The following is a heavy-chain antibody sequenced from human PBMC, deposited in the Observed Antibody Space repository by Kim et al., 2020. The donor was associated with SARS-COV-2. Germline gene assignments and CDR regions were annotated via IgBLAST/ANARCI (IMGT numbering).Heavy chain of an antibody. D-gene: IGHD3-10*01. J-gene: IGHJ5*02. CDR3: ARVALWFGELLENWFDP. CDR1: GYTFTSYG. Sequence: ASVKVSCKASGYTFTSYGISWVRQAPGQGLEWMGWINAYNGNTNYAQKLQGRVTMTTDTSTSTAYMELRSLRSDDTAVYYCARVALWFGELLENWFDPWGKGTLVTVSS. CDR2: INAYNGNT. V-gene: IGHV1-18*01.